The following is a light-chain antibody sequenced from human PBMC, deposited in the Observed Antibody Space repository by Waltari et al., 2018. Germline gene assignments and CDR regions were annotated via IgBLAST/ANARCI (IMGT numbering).Light chain of an antibody. CDR3: SSYAGNKNLS. Sequence: QSALTQPPSASGSPGQSVTISCTGTNSDIGRYNFVSWYQQHPGKAPKLMIYEVYKRPSGVPDRFSGSKSGNTASLTVSGLQTEDEADYYCSSYAGNKNLSFGAGTKLTVL. V-gene: IGLV2-8*01. CDR1: NSDIGRYNF. CDR2: EVY. J-gene: IGLJ2*01.